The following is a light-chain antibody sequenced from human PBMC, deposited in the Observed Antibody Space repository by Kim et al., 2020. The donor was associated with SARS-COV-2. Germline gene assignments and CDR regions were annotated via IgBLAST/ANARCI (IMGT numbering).Light chain of an antibody. Sequence: SVGDRVTITCRASQGISNYLAWYQQKPGKVPKLLIYAASTLQAGVPSRFSGSGSGTDFTLTISSQQPEDVATYYCQKYNSAPLITFGPGTKVDIK. J-gene: IGKJ3*01. CDR1: QGISNY. CDR2: AAS. CDR3: QKYNSAPLIT. V-gene: IGKV1-27*01.